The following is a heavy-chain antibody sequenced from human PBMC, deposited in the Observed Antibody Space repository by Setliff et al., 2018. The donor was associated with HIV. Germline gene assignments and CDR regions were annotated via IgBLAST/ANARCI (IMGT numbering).Heavy chain of an antibody. CDR2: SSTDNGHT. V-gene: IGHV1-18*01. D-gene: IGHD1-1*01. Sequence: ASVKVSCKASGYTFTSKHINWVRQAPGQGLEWMGWSSTDNGHTNYAQKLQGRVTMTTDTSTRTAYMELRGLTSDDTAVYYCARDCGMGPATDNFDPWGQGTLVTVSS. CDR3: ARDCGMGPATDNFDP. CDR1: GYTFTSKH. J-gene: IGHJ5*02.